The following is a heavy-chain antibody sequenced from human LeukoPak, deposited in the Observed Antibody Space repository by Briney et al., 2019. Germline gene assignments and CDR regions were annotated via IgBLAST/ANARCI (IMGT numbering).Heavy chain of an antibody. CDR1: GGSFSGYH. CDR2: INHSGST. Sequence: SETLSLTCAVYGGSFSGYHWSWIRQPPGKGLEWIGEINHSGSTNYNPSLKSRVTISVDTSKNQFSLKLSSVTAADTAVYYCARDGLVVAFDYWGQGTLVTVSS. CDR3: ARDGLVVAFDY. V-gene: IGHV4-34*01. J-gene: IGHJ4*02. D-gene: IGHD2-15*01.